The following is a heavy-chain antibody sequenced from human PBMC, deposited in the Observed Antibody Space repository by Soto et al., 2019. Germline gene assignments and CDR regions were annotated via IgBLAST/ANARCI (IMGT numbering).Heavy chain of an antibody. Sequence: SETLSLTCTVSGGSISSGDYYWSWIRQPPGKGLEWIGYIYYSGSTYYNPSLKSRVTISVDTSKNQFSLKLSSVTAADTAVYYCARARWYYDSSGLLHPHYFDYWGQGTLVTVSS. CDR3: ARARWYYDSSGLLHPHYFDY. D-gene: IGHD3-22*01. J-gene: IGHJ4*02. CDR1: GGSISSGDYY. V-gene: IGHV4-30-4*01. CDR2: IYYSGST.